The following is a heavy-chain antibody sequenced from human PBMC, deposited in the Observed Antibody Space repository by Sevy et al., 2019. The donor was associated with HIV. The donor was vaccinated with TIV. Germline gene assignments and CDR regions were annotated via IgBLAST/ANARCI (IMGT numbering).Heavy chain of an antibody. CDR2: ISNDGTNK. D-gene: IGHD4-17*01. CDR1: GFTFSSYA. Sequence: GGSLRLSCAASGFTFSSYAMHWVRQAPGKGLEWVAVISNDGTNKYYADSVKGRFTISRDNSKKIQYMQMNSLRGEDTAVYYCARDQHDYAGNVRTGWFDPWGQGTLVTVSS. V-gene: IGHV3-30-3*01. CDR3: ARDQHDYAGNVRTGWFDP. J-gene: IGHJ5*02.